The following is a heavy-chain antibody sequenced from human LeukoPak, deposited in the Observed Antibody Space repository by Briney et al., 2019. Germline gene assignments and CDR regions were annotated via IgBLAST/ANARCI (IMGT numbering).Heavy chain of an antibody. D-gene: IGHD1-20*01. CDR2: INPNSGGT. J-gene: IGHJ5*02. Sequence: GASVKVSCKASGYTFTGYYMHWVRQAPGQGLEWMGWINPNSGGTNYAQKFQGRVTMTRDTSISTAYMELSRLRSDDTAVYYCARELGRNWNDNWFDPWGQGTLVTVSS. V-gene: IGHV1-2*02. CDR1: GYTFTGYY. CDR3: ARELGRNWNDNWFDP.